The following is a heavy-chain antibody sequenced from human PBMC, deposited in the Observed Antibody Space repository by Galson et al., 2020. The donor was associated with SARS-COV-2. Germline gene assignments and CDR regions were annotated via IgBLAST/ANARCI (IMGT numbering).Heavy chain of an antibody. J-gene: IGHJ4*02. CDR2: ISYDGSDK. Sequence: SLKISCAASDITFSSHAMHLVRHAPGKRLELVAQISYDGSDKYYGDSVKGRFTITRDTSKNTVYLQMNNLRGDDTAVYYCTRDGQLSSGWAFDYWGQGTLVTVSS. V-gene: IGHV3-33*05. CDR3: TRDGQLSSGWAFDY. CDR1: DITFSSHA. D-gene: IGHD6-25*01.